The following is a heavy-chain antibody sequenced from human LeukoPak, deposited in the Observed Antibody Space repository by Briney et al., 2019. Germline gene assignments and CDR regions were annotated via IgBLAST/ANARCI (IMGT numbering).Heavy chain of an antibody. J-gene: IGHJ3*01. V-gene: IGHV3-23*01. CDR3: AKAFQRGWERDAFAF. Sequence: PGGSLGLSCAASGFTFSSYSMSWVRQAPGKGLEWVSLISGSGDTTNYADSVKGRFTISRDNSKNTLYLQMNSLGADDTAVYYCAKAFQRGWERDAFAFWGQATLVTVSS. CDR1: GFTFSSYS. D-gene: IGHD1-26*01. CDR2: ISGSGDTT.